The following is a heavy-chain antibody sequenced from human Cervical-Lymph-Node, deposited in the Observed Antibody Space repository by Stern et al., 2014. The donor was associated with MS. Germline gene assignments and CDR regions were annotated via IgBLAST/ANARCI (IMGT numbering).Heavy chain of an antibody. CDR3: AHISMFYYYGMDV. J-gene: IGHJ6*02. Sequence: QITLKESGPTLIKPTQTLTLTCTFSGFSLSTSGVGVGRIRQPPGKALEWLAFIYWDGDQAYSPSLKSRLTITKDTSKNQVVLTMTNVDPVDTAAYHCAHISMFYYYGMDVWGQGITVTVSS. V-gene: IGHV2-5*02. CDR1: GFSLSTSGVG. CDR2: IYWDGDQ. D-gene: IGHD3-10*02.